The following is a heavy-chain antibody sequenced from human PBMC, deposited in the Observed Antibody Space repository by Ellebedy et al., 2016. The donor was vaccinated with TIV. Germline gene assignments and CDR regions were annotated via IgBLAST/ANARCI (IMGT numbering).Heavy chain of an antibody. CDR1: NGPITNYF. CDR3: TREKSYRTTRYSWTAYGGGTDV. D-gene: IGHD1-26*01. J-gene: IGHJ6*02. V-gene: IGHV4-59*08. CDR2: IFYNGKA. Sequence: MPSETLSLTCTVSNGPITNYFWSWIRQPPGKGLEYIGYIFYNGKANYSPSLQSRVTMSVDMSKNQVSLRLASVTAADTAVYYCTREKSYRTTRYSWTAYGGGTDVWGQGTTVIVSS.